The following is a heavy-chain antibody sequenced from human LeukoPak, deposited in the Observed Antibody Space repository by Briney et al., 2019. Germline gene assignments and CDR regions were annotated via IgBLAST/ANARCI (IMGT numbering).Heavy chain of an antibody. D-gene: IGHD3-22*01. V-gene: IGHV3-43*02. Sequence: PGGSLRLSCAASGFRFDDYAMHWVRQAPGKGLEWVSLITGDGGRTYYGGSVNGRFTVSRDNSKNSLYLQMNSLRTEDTAFYYCAKDTSDGLSLGTYYYAGSGRDFWGQRTLVTVSS. CDR3: AKDTSDGLSLGTYYYAGSGRDF. J-gene: IGHJ4*02. CDR1: GFRFDDYA. CDR2: ITGDGGRT.